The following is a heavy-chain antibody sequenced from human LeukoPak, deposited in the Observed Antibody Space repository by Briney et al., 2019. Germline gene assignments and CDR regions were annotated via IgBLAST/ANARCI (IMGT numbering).Heavy chain of an antibody. Sequence: GGSLRLSCAASGFTFSGFYMSWMRQAPGKGLEWISYISYSHYSKYADSVKGRFTVSRDNIKDSIYLQIHSLRDEDTAVYYCARDYYGSGSYGWFDPWGQGTLVTVSS. CDR1: GFTFSGFY. D-gene: IGHD3-10*01. J-gene: IGHJ5*02. CDR3: ARDYYGSGSYGWFDP. V-gene: IGHV3-11*05. CDR2: ISYSHYS.